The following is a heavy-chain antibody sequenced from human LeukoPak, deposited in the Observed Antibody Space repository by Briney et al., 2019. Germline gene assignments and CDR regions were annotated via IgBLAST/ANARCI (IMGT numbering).Heavy chain of an antibody. CDR2: IWSDASNR. V-gene: IGHV3-33*01. J-gene: IGHJ4*01. Sequence: GGPLRLSCAASGFIFSHHGMHWVRQAPGKGLEWVAVIWSDASNRFYADSVKGRFTISRDNSQNTVFLQMNSLRVEDTAIYYCARDAQRGFDYSNSLKNWGHGTLVTVSS. D-gene: IGHD4-11*01. CDR1: GFIFSHHG. CDR3: ARDAQRGFDYSNSLKN.